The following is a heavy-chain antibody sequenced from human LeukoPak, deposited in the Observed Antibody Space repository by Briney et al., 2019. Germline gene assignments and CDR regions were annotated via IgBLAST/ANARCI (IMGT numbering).Heavy chain of an antibody. CDR3: ARGGITMVRRRVGMDV. J-gene: IGHJ6*02. V-gene: IGHV4-34*01. CDR1: GGSFSEYH. CDR2: INHSGST. D-gene: IGHD3-10*01. Sequence: PSETLSLTCAVYGGSFSEYHWTWLRQPPGKGLEWIGEINHSGSTNSYPSLKSRVTMSVDTSKNQFFLNLRSVTAADTAIYYCARGGITMVRRRVGMDVWGQGTTVTVSS.